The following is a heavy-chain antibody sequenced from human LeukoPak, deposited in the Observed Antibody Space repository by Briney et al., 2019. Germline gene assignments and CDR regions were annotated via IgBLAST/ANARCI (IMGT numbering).Heavy chain of an antibody. CDR2: ISGSATDT. J-gene: IGHJ5*02. Sequence: PGGSLRLSCAASGFTFKNYAMSWVRQAPGKGLEWVSTISGSATDTFYTDSVKGRFTVSRDNAKNSLYLQMNSLRAEDTALYYCAKGLGYCSSTSCYRDWFDPWGQGTLVTVSS. CDR1: GFTFKNYA. V-gene: IGHV3-23*01. CDR3: AKGLGYCSSTSCYRDWFDP. D-gene: IGHD2-2*02.